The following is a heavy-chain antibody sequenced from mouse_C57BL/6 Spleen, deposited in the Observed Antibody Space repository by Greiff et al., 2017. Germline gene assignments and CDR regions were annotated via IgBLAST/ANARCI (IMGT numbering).Heavy chain of an antibody. J-gene: IGHJ3*01. Sequence: VKLQQPGAELVKPGASVKLSCKASGYTFTSYWMHWVKQRPGRGLEWIGRIDPNSGGTKYNEKFKSKATLTVDKPSSTAYMQLSSLTSEDSAVDYCASSTMVTTSWFAYWGQGTIVTVSA. CDR3: ASSTMVTTSWFAY. D-gene: IGHD2-2*01. V-gene: IGHV1-72*01. CDR1: GYTFTSYW. CDR2: IDPNSGGT.